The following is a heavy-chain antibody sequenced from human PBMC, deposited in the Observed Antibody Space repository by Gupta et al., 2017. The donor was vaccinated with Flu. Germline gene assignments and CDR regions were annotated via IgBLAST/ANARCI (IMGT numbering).Heavy chain of an antibody. D-gene: IGHD5-18*01. CDR1: GGTFSSYA. J-gene: IGHJ4*02. CDR3: ARAPGYNYGYGDY. CDR2: IIGMFGTA. V-gene: IGHV1-69*01. Sequence: QVQLVQSGAEVKKPGSSVKVSCKSSGGTFSSYAISWVRQAPGQGLEWMGGIIGMFGTANYAQKFQGRVTITADEFTSSAYMELSSLRSEDTAVYYCARAPGYNYGYGDYWGQGPLVTVSS.